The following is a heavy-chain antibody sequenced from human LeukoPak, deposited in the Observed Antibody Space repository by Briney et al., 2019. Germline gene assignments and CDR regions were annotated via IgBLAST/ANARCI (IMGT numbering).Heavy chain of an antibody. Sequence: GGSLRLSCEASGFSFPYGMSWVRQAPGKGLEWVSGITNSGENTYYADSVKGRFTISRDNSKNTLFLEMNSLRVEDTAVYYCAKGGGSRFWAPGENWAQGPLITVS. CDR3: AKGGGSRFWAPGEN. CDR1: GFSFPYG. D-gene: IGHD3-10*01. J-gene: IGHJ4*02. V-gene: IGHV3-23*01. CDR2: ITNSGENT.